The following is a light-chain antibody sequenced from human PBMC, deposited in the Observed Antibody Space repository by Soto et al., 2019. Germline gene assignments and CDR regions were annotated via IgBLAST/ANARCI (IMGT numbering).Light chain of an antibody. CDR1: SSNSGSNI. CDR3: AAWDDSLNVVL. J-gene: IGLJ3*02. V-gene: IGLV1-44*01. CDR2: SSH. Sequence: QSVLTQPPSASGTTGQRVTISCSGSSSNSGSNIVNWYQQLPGTAPKLVIHSSHQRPSGVPDRFSGSQSGTSASLAISRLQSEDEADYYCAAWDDSLNVVLFGGGTKVTVL.